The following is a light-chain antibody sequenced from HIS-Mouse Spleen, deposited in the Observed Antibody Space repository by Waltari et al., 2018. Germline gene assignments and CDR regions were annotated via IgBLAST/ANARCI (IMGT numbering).Light chain of an antibody. CDR3: RSYDSSNHPNV. CDR2: EDN. CDR1: SGSIASNY. Sequence: NFMLTQPHSVSESPGKTVTISCTRSSGSIASNYVQWYQQRPGSAPTTVIYEDNQSPSGVPERFSGSIVSSSYSASLTISGLKTEDEADYYWRSYDSSNHPNVFCSGPKVTVL. V-gene: IGLV6-57*04. J-gene: IGLJ6*01.